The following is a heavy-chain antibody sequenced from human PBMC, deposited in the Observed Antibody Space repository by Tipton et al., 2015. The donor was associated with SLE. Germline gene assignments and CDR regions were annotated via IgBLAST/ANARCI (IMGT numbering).Heavy chain of an antibody. Sequence: SLRLSCAASGFTFSSYAMSWVRQAPGKGLEWVSAISGSGGSTYYADSVKGRFTISRDNSKNTLYLQMNSLRAEDTAVYYCAGRGYSSSWSSFDVWGRGTLVTVSS. CDR2: ISGSGGST. D-gene: IGHD6-13*01. CDR1: GFTFSSYA. J-gene: IGHJ2*01. V-gene: IGHV3-23*01. CDR3: AGRGYSSSWSSFDV.